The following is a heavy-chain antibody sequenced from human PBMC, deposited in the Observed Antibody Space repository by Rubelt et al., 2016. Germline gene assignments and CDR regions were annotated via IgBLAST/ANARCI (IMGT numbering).Heavy chain of an antibody. Sequence: QVQLQQWGAGLLKPSETLSLTCAVYGGSFSGYYWSWIRQPPGTGLEWIGEINHSGSTNYNPSLKSRVTISGDTSKNQFSLKLSSVTAADTAVYYCARLPLMKYYFDYWGQGTLVTVSS. J-gene: IGHJ4*02. V-gene: IGHV4-34*01. CDR1: GGSFSGYY. CDR3: ARLPLMKYYFDY. CDR2: INHSGST.